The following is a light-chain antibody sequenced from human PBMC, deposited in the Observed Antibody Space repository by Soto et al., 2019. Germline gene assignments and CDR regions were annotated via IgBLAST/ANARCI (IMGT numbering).Light chain of an antibody. CDR2: DVS. Sequence: QSVLTQPASVSGSPGQSITISCTGTSSDVGSYNYVSWYQQHPGKAPKVMIYDVSNRPSGVSYRFSGSKSGNTASLTISGLQAEDEADYYCSSYTTTSPYVFGPGTKVTVL. V-gene: IGLV2-14*01. J-gene: IGLJ1*01. CDR3: SSYTTTSPYV. CDR1: SSDVGSYNY.